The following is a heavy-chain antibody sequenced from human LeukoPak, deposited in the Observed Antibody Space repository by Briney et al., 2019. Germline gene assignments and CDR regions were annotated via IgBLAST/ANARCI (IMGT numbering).Heavy chain of an antibody. V-gene: IGHV3-48*03. CDR3: AELGITMIGGV. Sequence: GGSLRLSCAASGFTFSSYEMNWVRQAPGKGLEWVSYISSSGSTICYADSVKGRFTISRDNAKNSLYLQINSLRAEDTAVYYCAELGITMIGGVWGEGTTVTISS. CDR2: ISSSGSTI. J-gene: IGHJ6*04. D-gene: IGHD3-10*02. CDR1: GFTFSSYE.